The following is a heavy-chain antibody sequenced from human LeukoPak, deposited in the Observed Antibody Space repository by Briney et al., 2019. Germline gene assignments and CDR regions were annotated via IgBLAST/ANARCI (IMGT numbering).Heavy chain of an antibody. Sequence: GGSLRLSCTGSGFTFRTYAFSWVRQAPGKGLEWVSATGSNGVTYYADSVKGRFTISRDNSKNALYLQMNGLRADDTAVYYCGIRDTSDYYVFWGQEPWSPSPQ. CDR2: TGSNGVT. J-gene: IGHJ4*01. CDR1: GFTFRTYA. V-gene: IGHV3-23*01. D-gene: IGHD3-22*01. CDR3: GIRDTSDYYVF.